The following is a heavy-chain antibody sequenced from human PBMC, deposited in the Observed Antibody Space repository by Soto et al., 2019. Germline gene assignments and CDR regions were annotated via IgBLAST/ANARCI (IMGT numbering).Heavy chain of an antibody. D-gene: IGHD3-10*01. J-gene: IGHJ5*02. Sequence: QVQLVQSGAEVKKPGASVKVSCKASGYTFTSYGISWVRQAPGQGLEWMGWISSYNGNTNYAQKLQGRVTMTTDTSTSTAYMVLRSLRSDDTAVYYCARDGPLPILELWFGELGGSWFDPWGQGTLVTVSS. CDR2: ISSYNGNT. CDR3: ARDGPLPILELWFGELGGSWFDP. CDR1: GYTFTSYG. V-gene: IGHV1-18*04.